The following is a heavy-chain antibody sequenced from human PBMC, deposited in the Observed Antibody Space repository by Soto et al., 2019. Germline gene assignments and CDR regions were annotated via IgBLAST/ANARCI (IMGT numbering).Heavy chain of an antibody. CDR3: ASGTLFIGSMDV. CDR1: GDSVSSNSAA. CDR2: TYYRSKWYN. D-gene: IGHD6-13*01. Sequence: SQTLSLTCAISGDSVSSNSAAWNWIRQSPSRGLEWLGRTYYRSKWYNDYAVSVKSRITIHPDTSKNQFSLQLNSVTPEDTAVYYCASGTLFIGSMDVWGQGTTVTVSS. J-gene: IGHJ6*02. V-gene: IGHV6-1*01.